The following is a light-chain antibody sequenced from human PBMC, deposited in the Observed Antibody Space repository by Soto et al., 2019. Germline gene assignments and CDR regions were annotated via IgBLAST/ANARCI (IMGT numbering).Light chain of an antibody. CDR3: QQRSSWPRT. J-gene: IGKJ1*01. V-gene: IGKV3-11*01. CDR2: DAS. CDR1: QSVSSY. Sequence: EIVLTQSPATLSLSPGERATLSCRASQSVSSYLAWYQQKPGQAPRLLIYDASNRATGIPARFSGSGSGTDLALTISSLEPEDFAVYYCQQRSSWPRTFGQGTKVDIK.